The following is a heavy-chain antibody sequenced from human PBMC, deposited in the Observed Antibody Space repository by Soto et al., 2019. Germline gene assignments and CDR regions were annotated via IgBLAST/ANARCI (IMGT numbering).Heavy chain of an antibody. D-gene: IGHD6-25*01. CDR3: AIDSEAAVYQY. CDR2: IYSSGST. Sequence: QVQLQESGPGLVKPWDTLSLTCNVSSGSVSSGTYYWSWIRQRPGRGLEWIGHIYSSGSTYYNPAPYSIVHISVDAYTNQFSHVLSSVTAPDTAMYVCAIDSEAAVYQYWGQVNRVTFA. V-gene: IGHV4-61*01. J-gene: IGHJ1*01. CDR1: SGSVSSGTYY.